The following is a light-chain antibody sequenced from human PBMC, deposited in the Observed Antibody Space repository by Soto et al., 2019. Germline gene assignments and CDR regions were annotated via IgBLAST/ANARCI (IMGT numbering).Light chain of an antibody. Sequence: DIYMTQSPSTLSASIGDRVTITCRASQGISKWLAWHQQKPGKAPKLLIYDASNLESGVPSRFRGGGSGTEFTLTISSLQPDDFATYYCQQYQSYSPWTCGQGTKVEVK. CDR3: QQYQSYSPWT. CDR2: DAS. J-gene: IGKJ1*01. CDR1: QGISKW. V-gene: IGKV1-5*01.